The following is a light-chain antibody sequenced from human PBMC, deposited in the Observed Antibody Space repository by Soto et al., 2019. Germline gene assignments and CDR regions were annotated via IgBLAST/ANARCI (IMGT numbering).Light chain of an antibody. J-gene: IGLJ1*01. Sequence: QSALTQPASVSGSPGQSITISCTGTSSDVGGYNYVSWYQHHPGKAPKLMIYDVSNRPSGGSNRFSGSKSGNTASLTISGLQPEDEADYYCSSYTTSNTRQLVFGTGTKVTVL. CDR2: DVS. CDR3: SSYTTSNTRQLV. V-gene: IGLV2-14*03. CDR1: SSDVGGYNY.